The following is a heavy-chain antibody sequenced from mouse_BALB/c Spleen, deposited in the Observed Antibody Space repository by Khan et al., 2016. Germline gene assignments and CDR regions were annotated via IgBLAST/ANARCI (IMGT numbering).Heavy chain of an antibody. CDR1: GYSITSDYT. J-gene: IGHJ2*01. Sequence: EVQLQESGPGLVKPSQSLSLTCTVTGYSITSDYTWNWIRQFPGNKLEWMGFISYSGSSSYNPYLKSRISITRDTSNNQFFLQLNSVTTEDTATCVCAVIQYYGYLDDWGQGTTLTVSS. CDR3: AVIQYYGYLDD. V-gene: IGHV3-2*02. CDR2: ISYSGSS. D-gene: IGHD1-2*01.